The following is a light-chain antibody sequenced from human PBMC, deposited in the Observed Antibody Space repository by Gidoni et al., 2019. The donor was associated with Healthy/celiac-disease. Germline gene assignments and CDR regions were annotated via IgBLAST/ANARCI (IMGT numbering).Light chain of an antibody. Sequence: EIVITQPPATLSVSPGERATLSCRASQGISSYLSWYQQKPGQAPKLLIYGASTMATGIPARFSGSGSGTEFTLTISSLQSEDIAVYYCQQYDNWPSWTFGQGTKVEIK. V-gene: IGKV3-15*01. CDR2: GAS. CDR1: QGISSY. J-gene: IGKJ1*01. CDR3: QQYDNWPSWT.